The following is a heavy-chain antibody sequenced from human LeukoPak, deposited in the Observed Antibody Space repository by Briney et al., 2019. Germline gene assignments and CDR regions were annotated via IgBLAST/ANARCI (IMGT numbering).Heavy chain of an antibody. D-gene: IGHD3-3*01. V-gene: IGHV3-11*04. CDR2: ISSSGSTI. CDR3: ARDAYDFWSGYPYYYYYYYMDV. CDR1: GFTFSDYY. J-gene: IGHJ6*03. Sequence: GGSLRLSFAASGFTFSDYYMSWIRQAPGKGLEWVSYISSSGSTIYYADSVKGRFTISRDNAKNSLYLQMNSLRAEDTAVYYCARDAYDFWSGYPYYYYYYYMDVWGKGTTVTVSS.